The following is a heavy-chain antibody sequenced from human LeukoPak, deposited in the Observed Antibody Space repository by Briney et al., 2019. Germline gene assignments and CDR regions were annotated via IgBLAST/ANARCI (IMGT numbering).Heavy chain of an antibody. D-gene: IGHD1-26*01. CDR1: GGSISSYY. V-gene: IGHV4-59*01. CDR3: ARVRWDGYYYYYGMDV. Sequence: KPSETLSLTCTVSGGSISSYYWSWIRQPPGKGLVWTGYIYYSGSTNYNPSLKSRVTISVDTSKNQFSLKLSSVTAADTAVYYCARVRWDGYYYYYGMDVWGQGTTVTVSS. J-gene: IGHJ6*02. CDR2: IYYSGST.